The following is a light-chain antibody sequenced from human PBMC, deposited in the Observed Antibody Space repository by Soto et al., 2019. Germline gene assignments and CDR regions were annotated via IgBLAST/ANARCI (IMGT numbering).Light chain of an antibody. Sequence: DIQMTPSPSSLSASVGDRVTITCRASQSISSYLNWYQQKPGKAPKLLIYAASSLQSGVPSRFSGSGSGTEFTLTISSLQPDDFATYYCQQYNSYRTFGQGTKVDIK. J-gene: IGKJ1*01. CDR3: QQYNSYRT. CDR1: QSISSY. CDR2: AAS. V-gene: IGKV1-39*01.